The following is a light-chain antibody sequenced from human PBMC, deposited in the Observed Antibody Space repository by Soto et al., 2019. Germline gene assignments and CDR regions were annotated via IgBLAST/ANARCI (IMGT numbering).Light chain of an antibody. J-gene: IGKJ4*01. V-gene: IGKV1-39*01. CDR2: AAS. CDR3: QQSYSTPGT. CDR1: QSISSY. Sequence: DIQMTQSPSSLYASVGDRVTITCRASQSISSYLHWYQQKPGKAPKLLIYAASSLQSGVPSRFSGSGSGTDFTLTISSLQPEDFATYYCQQSYSTPGTFGGGTKVEIK.